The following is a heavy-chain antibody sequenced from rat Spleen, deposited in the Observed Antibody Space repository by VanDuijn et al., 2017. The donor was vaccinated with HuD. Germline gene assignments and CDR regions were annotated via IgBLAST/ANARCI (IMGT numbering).Heavy chain of an antibody. Sequence: EVQLVESGGGLVQPGRSMKLSCAASGFTFSIYDMAWVRQAPTKGLEWVASISYDGSSTYYRDSVKGRFTISRDNAKGTLYLQMDSLRSEDTATYYCTTGDSWGQGVMVTVSS. J-gene: IGHJ2*01. CDR1: GFTFSIYD. CDR2: ISYDGSST. CDR3: TTGDS. V-gene: IGHV5-20*01.